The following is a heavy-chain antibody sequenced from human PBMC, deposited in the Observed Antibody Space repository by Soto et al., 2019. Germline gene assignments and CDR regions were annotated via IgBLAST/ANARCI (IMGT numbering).Heavy chain of an antibody. Sequence: QVQLQESGPGLVKPSETLSLTCTVSGGSVSSGSYYWIWIRQPPGKGLEWIGYIYYSGSTNYNPSLKSRVTISLDTSKNQFSLKLSSVTAADTAVYYCARRGWAAAAIIDYWGQGTLVTVSS. V-gene: IGHV4-61*01. J-gene: IGHJ4*02. CDR3: ARRGWAAAAIIDY. CDR2: IYYSGST. D-gene: IGHD6-25*01. CDR1: GGSVSSGSYY.